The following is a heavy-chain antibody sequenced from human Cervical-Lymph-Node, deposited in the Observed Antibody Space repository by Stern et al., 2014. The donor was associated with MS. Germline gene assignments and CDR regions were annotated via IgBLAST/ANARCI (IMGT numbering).Heavy chain of an antibody. J-gene: IGHJ5*02. CDR3: ARSGYSYGYDH. Sequence: VQLVESGPGLVKPSETLSLTCTVSGGSISSAYWSWIRQPPGKGLEYIGYLYYGGSGRTNYNPSLGSRVTLAVDSSKNQFSLKLSSVTASDTAVYYCARSGYSYGYDHWGQGILVAVSS. CDR2: LYYGGSGRT. D-gene: IGHD5-18*01. CDR1: GGSISSAY. V-gene: IGHV4-59*12.